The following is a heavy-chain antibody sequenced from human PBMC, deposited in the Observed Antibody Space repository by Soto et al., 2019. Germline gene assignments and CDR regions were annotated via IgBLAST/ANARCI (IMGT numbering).Heavy chain of an antibody. V-gene: IGHV1-18*01. CDR1: GYTFTSYG. Sequence: ASVKVSCKASGYTFTSYGISWVRQALEQGFEWMGWTSAYNGNTNDAQKSQGRVTMPTDTSTSTAYMELRSLRSDDTAVYYCAREGYSSSYYYYYRDVWGKGTTVTVSS. CDR2: TSAYNGNT. D-gene: IGHD6-13*01. J-gene: IGHJ6*03. CDR3: AREGYSSSYYYYYRDV.